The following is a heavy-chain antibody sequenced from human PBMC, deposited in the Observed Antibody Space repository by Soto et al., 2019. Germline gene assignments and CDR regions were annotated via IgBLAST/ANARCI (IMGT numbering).Heavy chain of an antibody. CDR3: ARKRRATIGRYFDY. CDR2: IYHSGST. Sequence: QVQLQESGPGLVKPSGTLSLTCAVSGGSISSSHWWSWVRQPPGKGLEWIGEIYHSGSTNYNPSLNSRVTIAVDKTKHLFSLKLSSVTAADTAYYYGARKRRATIGRYFDYWGQGTLVTVSS. J-gene: IGHJ4*02. D-gene: IGHD5-12*01. V-gene: IGHV4-4*02. CDR1: GGSISSSHW.